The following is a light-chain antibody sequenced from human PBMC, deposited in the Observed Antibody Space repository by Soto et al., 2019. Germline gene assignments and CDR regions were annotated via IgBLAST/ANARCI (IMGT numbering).Light chain of an antibody. V-gene: IGLV1-44*01. CDR2: SNN. J-gene: IGLJ3*02. CDR3: AAWDDNLNGPV. Sequence: QSALTQPPSASGTPGQRVTMSCSGSRSNIGSNAVSWYQWLPGTTPKLLIYSNNQRPSGVPDRFSDSKSVTSASLAISGLQSEDEAVYFCAAWDDNLNGPVFGGGTKLTVL. CDR1: RSNIGSNA.